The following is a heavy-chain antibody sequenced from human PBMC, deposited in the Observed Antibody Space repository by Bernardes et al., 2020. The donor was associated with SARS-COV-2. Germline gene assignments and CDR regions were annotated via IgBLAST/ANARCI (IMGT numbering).Heavy chain of an antibody. J-gene: IGHJ4*02. CDR1: GFTFTYYA. V-gene: IGHV3-23*01. D-gene: IGHD3-22*01. CDR3: AKDLGGNFYDSSGYLDY. Sequence: GGSLRLSCAASGFTFTYYAMSWVRQAPGKGLECVSYISENGATTEYADSVKGRFTVSRDNSKNTLFLQMNSLRAEDTALYYCAKDLGGNFYDSSGYLDYWGQGTLVTVSS. CDR2: ISENGATT.